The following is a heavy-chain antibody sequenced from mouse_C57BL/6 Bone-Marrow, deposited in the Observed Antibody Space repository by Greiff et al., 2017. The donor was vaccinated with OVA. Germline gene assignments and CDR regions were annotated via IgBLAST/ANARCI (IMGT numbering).Heavy chain of an antibody. CDR3: ARDPWYIDV. Sequence: QVQLQQPGAELVKPGASVKLSCKASGYTFTSYWMQWVKQRPGQGLEWIGEIDPFDGFTNYNQKFKGKATLTVDTSSSTAYMQLNSLTSEGAAVYYCARDPWYIDVWGTGTTVTVSS. J-gene: IGHJ1*03. V-gene: IGHV1-50*01. CDR2: IDPFDGFT. CDR1: GYTFTSYW.